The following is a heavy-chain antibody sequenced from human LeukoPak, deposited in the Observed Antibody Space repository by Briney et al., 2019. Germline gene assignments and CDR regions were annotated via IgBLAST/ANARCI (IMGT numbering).Heavy chain of an antibody. D-gene: IGHD3-3*01. CDR3: ARGRAPPYYDFWSGYLGDAFDI. Sequence: GGSLRLSCAASGFTFSSYAMSWVRQAPGKGLVWVSRINTDGSSTSYADSVKGRFTISRDNAKNTLYLQMNSLRAEDTAVYYCARGRAPPYYDFWSGYLGDAFDIWGQGTMVTVSS. V-gene: IGHV3-74*01. CDR1: GFTFSSYA. J-gene: IGHJ3*02. CDR2: INTDGSST.